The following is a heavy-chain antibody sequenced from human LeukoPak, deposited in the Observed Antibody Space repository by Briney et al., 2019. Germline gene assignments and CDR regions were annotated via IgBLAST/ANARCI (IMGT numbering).Heavy chain of an antibody. CDR1: GGSLSNYY. J-gene: IGHJ4*02. Sequence: SETLSLTCTVSGGSLSNYYWSWIRRAPGKGLEWIGYVYFSGSTDYNPSLKSRVTISVDTSKNQFSLKLSSVTAADTAVYYCARIGHEDYYFDYWGQGTLVTVSS. CDR3: ARIGHEDYYFDY. V-gene: IGHV4-59*13. CDR2: VYFSGST.